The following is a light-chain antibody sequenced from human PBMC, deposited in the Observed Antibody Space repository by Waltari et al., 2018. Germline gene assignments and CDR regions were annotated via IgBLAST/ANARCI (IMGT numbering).Light chain of an antibody. CDR1: KIGSKS. CDR3: QVWDTSSAHHV. Sequence: SYVLTQPPSVSVAPGKTASITCGGNKIGSKSVHWYQQKPGQAPVLVVYDDSDRPSGIPGQFSGANSGNTATLTISRVEAGEEADYFCQVWDTSSAHHVFGTGTKVTVL. J-gene: IGLJ1*01. CDR2: DDS. V-gene: IGLV3-21*03.